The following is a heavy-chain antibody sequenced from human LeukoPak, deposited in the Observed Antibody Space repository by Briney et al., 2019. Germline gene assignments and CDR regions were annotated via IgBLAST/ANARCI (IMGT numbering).Heavy chain of an antibody. J-gene: IGHJ6*04. D-gene: IGHD6-19*01. CDR3: ARAAVAEPYYYYGMDV. V-gene: IGHV3-21*01. CDR1: GFTFSSYS. Sequence: PGGFLRLSCAASGFTFSSYSMNWVRQAPGKGLEWVSSISSSSSYIYYADSVKGRFTISRDDAKNSLYLQMNSLRAEDTAVYYCARAAVAEPYYYYGMDVWGKGTTVTVSS. CDR2: ISSSSSYI.